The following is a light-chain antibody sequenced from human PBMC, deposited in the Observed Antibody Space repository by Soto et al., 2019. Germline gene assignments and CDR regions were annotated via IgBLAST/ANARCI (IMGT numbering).Light chain of an antibody. CDR1: QSISSY. V-gene: IGKV1-39*01. J-gene: IGKJ5*01. Sequence: DIQMTQCPSSLSASVGDRVTITCGASQSISSYLNWYQQKPGKAPKLLIYAASSLQSGVPSRFSGSGSGTDFTLTISSLQPEDFATYYCQQSYSTPPITFGQGTRLEI. CDR2: AAS. CDR3: QQSYSTPPIT.